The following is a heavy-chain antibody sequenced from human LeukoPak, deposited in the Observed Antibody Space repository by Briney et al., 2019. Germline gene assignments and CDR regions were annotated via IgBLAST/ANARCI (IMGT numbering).Heavy chain of an antibody. CDR2: ISSSSSYI. D-gene: IGHD6-19*01. CDR3: AKLKQWLPLDY. Sequence: GGSLRLSCAASGFTFSSYSMNWVRQAPGKGLEWVSSISSSSSYIYYADSVKGRFTISRDNSKDTLFLQMNSLRAEDTAVYYCAKLKQWLPLDYWGQGTLVTVSS. V-gene: IGHV3-21*01. J-gene: IGHJ4*02. CDR1: GFTFSSYS.